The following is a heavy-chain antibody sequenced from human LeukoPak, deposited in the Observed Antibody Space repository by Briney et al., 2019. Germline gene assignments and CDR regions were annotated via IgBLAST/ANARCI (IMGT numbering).Heavy chain of an antibody. J-gene: IGHJ3*02. CDR1: GYTFTNYA. CDR3: ARGFGNYDILTSYAFDI. CDR2: INAGNDNT. V-gene: IGHV1-3*01. D-gene: IGHD3-9*01. Sequence: ASVTVSCKASGYTFTNYAIHWVRQAPGQRLEWMGWINAGNDNTKYSQKFQGRVTITRDTSASTVYMELSSLRSEDTAVYYCARGFGNYDILTSYAFDIWGQGTMVTVSS.